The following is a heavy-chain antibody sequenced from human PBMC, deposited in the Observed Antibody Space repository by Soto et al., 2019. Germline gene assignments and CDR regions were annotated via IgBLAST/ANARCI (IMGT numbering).Heavy chain of an antibody. CDR2: IKSKTDGGTT. V-gene: IGHV3-15*01. J-gene: IGHJ1*01. Sequence: GGSLRLSCAASGFTVSNAWMSWVRQAPGKGLEWVGRIKSKTDGGTTDYAAPVKGRFTISRDDSKNTLYLQMNSLKTEDTAVYYCTPSIYYANDYGDYVEYFQHWGQGTLVTVSS. D-gene: IGHD4-17*01. CDR1: GFTVSNAW. CDR3: TPSIYYANDYGDYVEYFQH.